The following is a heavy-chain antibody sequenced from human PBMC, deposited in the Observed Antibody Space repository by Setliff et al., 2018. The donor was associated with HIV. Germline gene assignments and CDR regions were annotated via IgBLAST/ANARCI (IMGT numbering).Heavy chain of an antibody. CDR1: GGSFSGYY. Sequence: PSETLSLTCAVYGGSFSGYYWSWIRQPPGKGLEWIGEINHSGSTNYNPSLKSRVTISVDTSKNQFSLKLSSVTAADTAVYYCARGVVVRSGGAFDIWGQGTMVTVPS. D-gene: IGHD3-16*01. J-gene: IGHJ3*02. V-gene: IGHV4-34*01. CDR2: INHSGST. CDR3: ARGVVVRSGGAFDI.